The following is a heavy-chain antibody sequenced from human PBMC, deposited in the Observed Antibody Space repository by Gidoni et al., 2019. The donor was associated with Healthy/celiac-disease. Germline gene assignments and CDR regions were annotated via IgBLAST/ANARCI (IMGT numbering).Heavy chain of an antibody. Sequence: QVQLQQWGAGLLKPSETLSLPCAVYVGSFIGSSWSWIRQPPGKGLEWIGEINHRGSTNYNPSLKSRVTISVDTSKNQFSLKLSSVTAADTAVYYCAREAGYCSSTSCYPVDAFDIWGQGTMVTVSS. D-gene: IGHD2-2*01. CDR2: INHRGST. J-gene: IGHJ3*02. CDR1: VGSFIGSS. V-gene: IGHV4-34*01. CDR3: AREAGYCSSTSCYPVDAFDI.